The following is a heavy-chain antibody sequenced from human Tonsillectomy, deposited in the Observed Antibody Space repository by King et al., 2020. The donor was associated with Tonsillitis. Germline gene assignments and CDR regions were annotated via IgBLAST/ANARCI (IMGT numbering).Heavy chain of an antibody. D-gene: IGHD5-24*01. CDR3: ARHDTDGGYFGL. CDR2: IFPGDSDI. CDR1: GYTFTAYW. J-gene: IGHJ2*01. V-gene: IGHV5-51*01. Sequence: QLVQSGAQVKKPGESLKISCTGLGYTFTAYWIGWVRQMPGKGLEWMGIIFPGDSDIRYNPSFQGHVTVSADGSMSTAYLGWSGLRASDSGIYYCARHDTDGGYFGLWGRGTAITVSS.